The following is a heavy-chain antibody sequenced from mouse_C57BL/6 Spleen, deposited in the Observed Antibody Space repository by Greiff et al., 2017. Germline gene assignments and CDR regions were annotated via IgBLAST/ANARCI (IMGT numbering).Heavy chain of an antibody. CDR2: IDPSDSYT. Sequence: QVQLQQPGAELVMPGASVKLSCKASGYTFTSYWMHWVKQRPGQGLEWIGEIDPSDSYTNYNQKFKGKSTLTVDKSSSTAYMQLSSLTSEDSAVYYCARRGDWDVAYWGQGTTLTVSS. J-gene: IGHJ2*01. CDR3: ARRGDWDVAY. CDR1: GYTFTSYW. V-gene: IGHV1-69*01. D-gene: IGHD4-1*01.